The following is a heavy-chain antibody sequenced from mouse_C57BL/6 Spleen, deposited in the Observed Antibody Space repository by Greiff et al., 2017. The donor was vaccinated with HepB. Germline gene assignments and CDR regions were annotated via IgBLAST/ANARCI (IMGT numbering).Heavy chain of an antibody. D-gene: IGHD1-1*01. V-gene: IGHV1-19*01. CDR1: GYTFTDYY. Sequence: EVQLQQSGPVLVKPGASVKMSCKASGYTFTDYYMNWVKQSHGKSLEWIGVINPYNGGTSYNQKFKGKATLTVDKSSSTAYMELNSLTSEDSAVYYCARSDYGSSFAYWGQGTLVTVSA. J-gene: IGHJ3*01. CDR2: INPYNGGT. CDR3: ARSDYGSSFAY.